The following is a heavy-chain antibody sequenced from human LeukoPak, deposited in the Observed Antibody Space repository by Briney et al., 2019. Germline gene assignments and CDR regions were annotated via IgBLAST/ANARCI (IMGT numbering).Heavy chain of an antibody. CDR3: ARHSGSGSLSRPFDP. Sequence: LETLCLTCSVYGGSVTSGGFYWGWLRQPPGKGPEWIATIYYTGSTYYNPSLKSRVTISIDTSKNQFSLRLTSVTATDTAVYHCARHSGSGSLSRPFDPWGQGTLVSLCS. V-gene: IGHV4-39*01. J-gene: IGHJ5*02. CDR2: IYYTGST. CDR1: GGSVTSGGFY. D-gene: IGHD3-10*01.